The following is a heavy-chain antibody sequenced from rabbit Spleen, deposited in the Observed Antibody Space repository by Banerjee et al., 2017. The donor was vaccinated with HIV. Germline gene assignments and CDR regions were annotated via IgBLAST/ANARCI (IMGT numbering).Heavy chain of an antibody. CDR3: ARDLVTVIGWNFNL. Sequence: QSLEESGGDLVKPGASLTLTCKASGFSLNSGYDMCWVRQAPGKGLEWIACIYTGSSGSTYYASWAKGRFTISETSSTTVTLQMTSLTAADTATYICARDLVTVIGWNFNLWGPGTLVTVS. J-gene: IGHJ4*01. D-gene: IGHD5-1*01. CDR2: IYTGSSGST. CDR1: GFSLNSGYD. V-gene: IGHV1S40*01.